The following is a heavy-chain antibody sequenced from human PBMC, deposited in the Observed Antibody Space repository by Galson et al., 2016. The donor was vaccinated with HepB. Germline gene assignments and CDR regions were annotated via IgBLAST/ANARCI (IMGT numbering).Heavy chain of an antibody. D-gene: IGHD2-15*01. Sequence: SLRLSCAASGFTFSGYTMNWVRQAPGKGLEWVSYIASNRRTIYYADSARGRFTISRDNAKNSLYLQMNSLRDEDTAVYYCAKRAHATGDYCGMDVWGQGTTVTVSS. CDR3: AKRAHATGDYCGMDV. CDR2: IASNRRTI. V-gene: IGHV3-48*02. J-gene: IGHJ6*02. CDR1: GFTFSGYT.